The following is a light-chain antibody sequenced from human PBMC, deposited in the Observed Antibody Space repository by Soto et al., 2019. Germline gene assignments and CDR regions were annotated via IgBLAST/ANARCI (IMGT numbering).Light chain of an antibody. J-gene: IGKJ1*01. V-gene: IGKV3-15*01. CDR1: QSVYSN. CDR2: GAS. CDR3: QQYNTWPRT. Sequence: IVMTQSPATLSVSPGERATLSCRASQSVYSNLAWYQQKPGQAPRLLIYGASTRATGIPARFSGSGSGAEFTLTISSLQSADFAVYYCQQYNTWPRTFGQGTKVEIK.